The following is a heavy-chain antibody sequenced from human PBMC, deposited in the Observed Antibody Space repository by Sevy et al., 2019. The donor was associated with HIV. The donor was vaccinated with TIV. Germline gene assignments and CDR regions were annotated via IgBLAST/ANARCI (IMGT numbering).Heavy chain of an antibody. V-gene: IGHV3-30-3*01. CDR3: ARGPNYFDYDMDV. CDR2: ISYDGSNK. Sequence: GGSLRLSCAASGFTFSSYAMHWVRQAPGKGLEWVAVISYDGSNKYYADSVKGRFTISRDNSKNTLYLQMNSLRAEDTAVYYCARGPNYFDYDMDVWGQGTTVTVSS. J-gene: IGHJ6*02. CDR1: GFTFSSYA.